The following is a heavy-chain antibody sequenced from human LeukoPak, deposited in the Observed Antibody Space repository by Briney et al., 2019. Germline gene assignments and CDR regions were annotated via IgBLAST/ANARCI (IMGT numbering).Heavy chain of an antibody. CDR2: IKQDGSEK. D-gene: IGHD6-6*01. CDR1: GFTFSSYW. V-gene: IGHV3-7*03. J-gene: IGHJ3*02. CDR3: ARGIAARLLGAFDI. Sequence: GGSLRLSCAASGFTFSSYWMSWVRQAPGKGLEWVANIKQDGSEKYYVDSVKGRFTISRDNAKSSLYLQMNSLRAEDTALYHCARGIAARLLGAFDIWGQGTMVTVSS.